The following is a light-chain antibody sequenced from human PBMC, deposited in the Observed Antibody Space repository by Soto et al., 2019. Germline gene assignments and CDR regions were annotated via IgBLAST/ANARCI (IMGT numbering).Light chain of an antibody. CDR3: TSYTTTTLEV. V-gene: IGLV2-14*01. CDR1: RNDVGLYNY. Sequence: LAQPASVSASPGQSITISCTGTRNDVGLYNYVSWYQHHPGNAPKLIIYGVSDRPSGVSNRFSGSKSGNTASLTISGLQAEDEADYYCTSYTTTTLEVFGTGTKVTVL. CDR2: GVS. J-gene: IGLJ1*01.